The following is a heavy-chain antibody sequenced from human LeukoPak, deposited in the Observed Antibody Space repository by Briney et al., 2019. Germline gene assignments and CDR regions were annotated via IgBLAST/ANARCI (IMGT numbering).Heavy chain of an antibody. CDR3: ARGPRRPAAAPEY. CDR1: GGSFSGYY. V-gene: IGHV4-34*01. J-gene: IGHJ4*02. CDR2: INHSGST. Sequence: SETLSLTCAVYGGSFSGYYWSWIPQPPGKGLEWIGEINHSGSTNYNPSLKSRVTIAVDTSKNQFSLKVSSVTAADTAVYRCARGPRRPAAAPEYWGQGTLVTVSS. D-gene: IGHD6-13*01.